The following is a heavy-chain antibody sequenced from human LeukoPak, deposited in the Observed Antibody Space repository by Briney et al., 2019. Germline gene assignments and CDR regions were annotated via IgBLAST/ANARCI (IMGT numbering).Heavy chain of an antibody. CDR3: AKAPGLGSRGRGLGESPFDY. D-gene: IGHD3-16*01. CDR2: ISSSSSTI. V-gene: IGHV3-48*01. Sequence: GGSLRLSCAASGFTFSSYSMNWVRQAPGKGLEWVSYISSSSSTIYYADSVKGRFTVSRDNSKTTLYLQMNSLRAEDTAVYYCAKAPGLGSRGRGLGESPFDYWGQGTLVTVSS. CDR1: GFTFSSYS. J-gene: IGHJ4*02.